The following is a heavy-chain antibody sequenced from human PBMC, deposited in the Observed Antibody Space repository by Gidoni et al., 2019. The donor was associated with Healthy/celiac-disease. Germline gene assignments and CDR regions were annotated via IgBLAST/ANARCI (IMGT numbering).Heavy chain of an antibody. Sequence: QVQLVQSGAEVKKPGSSVKVSCKASGGTFSSYAISWVRQAPGQGLEWMGRIIPILGIANYAQKFQGRVTITADKSTSTAYMELSSLRSEDTAVYYCAIPYDFWSRPHYYYYYMDVWGKGTTVTVSS. D-gene: IGHD3-3*01. J-gene: IGHJ6*03. CDR3: AIPYDFWSRPHYYYYYMDV. V-gene: IGHV1-69*04. CDR1: GGTFSSYA. CDR2: IIPILGIA.